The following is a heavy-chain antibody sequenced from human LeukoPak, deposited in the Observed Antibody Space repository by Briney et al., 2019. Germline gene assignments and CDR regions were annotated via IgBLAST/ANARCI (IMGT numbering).Heavy chain of an antibody. Sequence: SETLSLTCTVSGGSISSYYWSWIRQPPGKGLEWIGYVYYSGSTNYNPSLKSRVTISVDTSKNQFSLKLSSVTAADTAVYYCARGSGSSGYWYWGRGTLVTVSS. CDR1: GGSISSYY. CDR2: VYYSGST. CDR3: ARGSGSSGYWY. J-gene: IGHJ4*02. D-gene: IGHD3-22*01. V-gene: IGHV4-59*01.